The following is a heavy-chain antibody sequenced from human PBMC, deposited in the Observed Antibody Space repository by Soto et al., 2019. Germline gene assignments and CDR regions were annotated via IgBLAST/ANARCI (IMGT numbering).Heavy chain of an antibody. CDR1: GFTFSSYS. D-gene: IGHD3-10*01. V-gene: IGHV3-48*02. CDR3: ARDYGSGSLYYYYYYGMDV. Sequence: GGSLRLSCAASGFTFSSYSMNWVRQAPGKGLEWVSYISSSSSTIYYADSVKGRFTISRGNAKNSLYLQMNSLRDEDTAVYYCARDYGSGSLYYYYYYGMDVWGQGTTVTVSS. CDR2: ISSSSSTI. J-gene: IGHJ6*02.